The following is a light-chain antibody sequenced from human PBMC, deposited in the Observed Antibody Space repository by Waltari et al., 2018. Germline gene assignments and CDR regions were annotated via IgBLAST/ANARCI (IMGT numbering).Light chain of an antibody. V-gene: IGKV2-30*02. CDR2: KVS. Sequence: DVVMTQSPLSLPVTLGQPASISSTSSRSLVHSDGNTHLIWFQQRPGQSPRRLIYKVSNRDSVVPNRFSGSGSGTDFTLKISMVEAEDVGVYYCMQGTHWPYTFGQGTKLDIK. CDR1: RSLVHSDGNTH. CDR3: MQGTHWPYT. J-gene: IGKJ2*01.